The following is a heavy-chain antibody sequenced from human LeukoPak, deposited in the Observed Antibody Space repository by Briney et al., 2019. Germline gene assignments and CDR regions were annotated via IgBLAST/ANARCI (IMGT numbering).Heavy chain of an antibody. Sequence: GGSLRLSCAASGFTFSSYAMHWVRQAPGKGLEWVSGISWNSGSIGYADSVKGRFTISRDNAKNSLYLQMNSLRAEDTALYYCAKDRYGSGSYLQPFDYWGQGTLVTVSS. V-gene: IGHV3-9*01. D-gene: IGHD3-10*01. CDR3: AKDRYGSGSYLQPFDY. CDR2: ISWNSGSI. CDR1: GFTFSSYA. J-gene: IGHJ4*02.